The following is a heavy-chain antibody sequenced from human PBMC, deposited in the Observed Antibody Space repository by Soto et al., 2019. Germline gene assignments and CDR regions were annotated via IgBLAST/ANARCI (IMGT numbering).Heavy chain of an antibody. Sequence: GRSLRLSCAAAGFPFSSYVMSWVRQAPGKGLEWVSAISGSGGVSTYYADSVKGRFTISRDNSKNTLFLQMSSLRAEDTAVYYCSKLVGATVVSDYWRQGTLVTVSS. J-gene: IGHJ4*02. D-gene: IGHD1-26*01. V-gene: IGHV3-23*01. CDR1: GFPFSSYV. CDR3: SKLVGATVVSDY. CDR2: ISGSGGVST.